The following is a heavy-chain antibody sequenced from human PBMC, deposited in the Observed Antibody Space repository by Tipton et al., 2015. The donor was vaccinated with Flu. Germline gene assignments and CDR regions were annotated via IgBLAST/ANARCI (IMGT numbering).Heavy chain of an antibody. CDR2: IYTSGST. CDR1: GGSISSGSYY. V-gene: IGHV4-61*02. Sequence: TLSLTCTVSGGSISSGSYYWSWIRQPAGKGLEWIGRIYTSGSTNYNPSLKSRVTISVDTSKNQFSLKLSSVAAADTAVYYCASSIVGATTPPLAFDYWGQGTLGTVSS. CDR3: ASSIVGATTPPLAFDY. J-gene: IGHJ4*02. D-gene: IGHD1-26*01.